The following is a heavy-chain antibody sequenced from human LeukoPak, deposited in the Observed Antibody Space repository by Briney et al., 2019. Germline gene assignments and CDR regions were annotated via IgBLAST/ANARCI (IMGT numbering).Heavy chain of an antibody. D-gene: IGHD3-10*01. CDR1: GYTLTELS. CDR2: FDPEDGET. CDR3: AARVRGAYLLYPHY. V-gene: IGHV1-24*01. Sequence: ASVKVSCKVSGYTLTELSMHWVRQAPGKGLEWMGGFDPEDGETIYAQKFQGRVTMTEDTSTDTAYMELSSLRSEDTAVYYCAARVRGAYLLYPHYWGQGALVGVSS. J-gene: IGHJ4*02.